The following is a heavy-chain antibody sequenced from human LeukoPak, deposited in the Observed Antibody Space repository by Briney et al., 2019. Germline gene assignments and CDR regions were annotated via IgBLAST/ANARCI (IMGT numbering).Heavy chain of an antibody. CDR2: INHSGST. D-gene: IGHD4-17*01. CDR3: ASRTSTVTHDY. J-gene: IGHJ4*02. CDR1: GGSISSYY. V-gene: IGHV4-34*01. Sequence: SETLSLTCTVSGGSISSYYWSWIRQPPGKGLEWIGEINHSGSTNYNPSLKSRVTISVDTSKNQFSLKLSSVTAADTAVYYCASRTSTVTHDYWGQGTLVTVSS.